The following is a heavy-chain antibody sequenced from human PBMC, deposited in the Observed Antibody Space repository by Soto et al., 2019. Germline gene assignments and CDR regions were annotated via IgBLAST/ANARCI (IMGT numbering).Heavy chain of an antibody. CDR2: IDDSSTYL. CDR3: ARDVRPGGYYFDS. CDR1: GFTLSVYS. V-gene: IGHV3-21*01. Sequence: GGSLRLSCAASGFTLSVYSMNWVRRAPGKGLEWLSSIDDSSTYLLYADSVTGRFTISRDNAKNSLYLQMNSLRVEDTAVYYCARDVRPGGYYFDSWGQGALVIVSS. D-gene: IGHD3-10*01. J-gene: IGHJ4*02.